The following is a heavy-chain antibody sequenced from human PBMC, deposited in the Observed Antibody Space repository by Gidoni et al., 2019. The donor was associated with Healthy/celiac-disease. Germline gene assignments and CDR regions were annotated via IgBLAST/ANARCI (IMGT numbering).Heavy chain of an antibody. Sequence: EVQLVESGGGLVQPGRSLRLSCTASGYTFGDYAMRWFLQAPGYGLEWVGFIRSKAYGGTTEYATSVKGRFTISRDDSKSIAYLQMNSLKTEDTAVYYCTRDGCSSTSCYADAFDIWGQGTMVTVSS. CDR2: IRSKAYGGTT. CDR3: TRDGCSSTSCYADAFDI. J-gene: IGHJ3*02. V-gene: IGHV3-49*03. CDR1: GYTFGDYA. D-gene: IGHD2-2*01.